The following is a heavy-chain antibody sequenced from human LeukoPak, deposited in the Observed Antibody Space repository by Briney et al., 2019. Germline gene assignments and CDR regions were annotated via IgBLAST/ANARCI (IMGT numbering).Heavy chain of an antibody. J-gene: IGHJ4*02. CDR1: GGSISIGDYY. CDR2: IYYSGST. Sequence: SQTLSLTCIESGGSISIGDYYWRWIRQPPGKGLEWIGYIYYSGSTYYNPSLKSRVTISVDTSKNQFSLKLSSVTAADTAVYYCARDSGAYCGGDCYASFDYWGQGTLVTVSS. V-gene: IGHV4-30-4*08. CDR3: ARDSGAYCGGDCYASFDY. D-gene: IGHD2-21*01.